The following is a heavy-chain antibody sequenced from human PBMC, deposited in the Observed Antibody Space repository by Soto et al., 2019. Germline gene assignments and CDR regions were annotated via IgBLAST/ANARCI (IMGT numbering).Heavy chain of an antibody. V-gene: IGHV3-53*01. CDR1: GFTFTNYA. CDR2: IYSGGST. CDR3: ARDGQGAFDI. J-gene: IGHJ3*02. Sequence: PGGSLRLSCAASGFTFTNYAMNWVRQAPGKGLEWVSVIYSGGSTYYADSVKGRFTISRDNCKNTLYLQMNSLRAEDTAVYYCARDGQGAFDIWGQGTMVTVSS.